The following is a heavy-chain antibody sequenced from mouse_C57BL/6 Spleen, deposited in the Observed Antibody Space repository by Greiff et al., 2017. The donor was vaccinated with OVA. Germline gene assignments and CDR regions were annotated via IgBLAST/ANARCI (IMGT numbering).Heavy chain of an antibody. CDR1: GFSLTSYG. CDR3: ARQGGYSPWGFAY. J-gene: IGHJ3*01. D-gene: IGHD2-12*01. CDR2: IWSDGST. Sequence: VKLMESGPGLVAPSQSLSITCTVLGFSLTSYGVHWVRQPPGKGLEWLVVIWSDGSTTYNSALKSRLSTSKDNSKSQVFLKMNSLQTDDTAMYYCARQGGYSPWGFAYWGQGTLVTVSA. V-gene: IGHV2-6-1*01.